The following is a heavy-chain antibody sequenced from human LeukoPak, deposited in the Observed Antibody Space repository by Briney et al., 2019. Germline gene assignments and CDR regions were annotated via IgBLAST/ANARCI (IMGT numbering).Heavy chain of an antibody. D-gene: IGHD2-2*01. CDR2: INPSGGST. CDR1: GYTFTSYY. J-gene: IGHJ5*02. V-gene: IGHV1-46*01. Sequence: ASVKVSCKASGYTFTSYYMHWVRQAPGQGLEWMGIINPSGGSTSYAQKFQGRVTMTRDTSTSTVYMELSSLRSEDTAVYYCARDTPEMNYIVVVPAAPPQLVGWFDPWGQGTLVTVSS. CDR3: ARDTPEMNYIVVVPAAPPQLVGWFDP.